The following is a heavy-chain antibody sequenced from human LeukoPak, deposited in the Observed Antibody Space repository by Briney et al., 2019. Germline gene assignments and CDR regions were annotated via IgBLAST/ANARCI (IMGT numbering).Heavy chain of an antibody. Sequence: PGRSLRLSCAASGFTFSSYGMHWVRQAPGKGLEWVAVISYDGSNIYYADSVKGRFTISRDNSKNTLYLQMNSLRAEDTAVYYCAKDRGDYWGQGTLVTVSS. CDR3: AKDRGDY. CDR2: ISYDGSNI. V-gene: IGHV3-30*18. CDR1: GFTFSSYG. J-gene: IGHJ4*02.